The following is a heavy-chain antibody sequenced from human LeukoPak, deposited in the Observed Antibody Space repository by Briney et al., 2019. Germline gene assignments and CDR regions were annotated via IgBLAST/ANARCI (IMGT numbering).Heavy chain of an antibody. V-gene: IGHV3-48*04. J-gene: IGHJ6*03. CDR2: ISSSSSTI. CDR1: GFTFSSYS. D-gene: IGHD5-24*01. CDR3: ARAQMATITYYYYYYMDV. Sequence: PGGSPRLSCAASGFTFSSYSMNWVRQAPGKGLEWVSYISSSSSTIYYADSVKGRFTISRDNAKNSLYLQMNSLRAEDTAVYYCARAQMATITYYYYYYMDVWGKGTTVTVSS.